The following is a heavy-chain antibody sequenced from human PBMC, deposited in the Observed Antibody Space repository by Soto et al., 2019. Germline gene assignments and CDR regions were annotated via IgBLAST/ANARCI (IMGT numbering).Heavy chain of an antibody. CDR3: ARGSITIFGVVIGYSDYGMDV. Sequence: SETLPLTCAVYGGSSSGYYCSFIRQPPGNGLDWIGEFNHSASANYNPSLKSRVTIPVDTSKNQFSLKLSSLTAADTAVYYCARGSITIFGVVIGYSDYGMDVWGQGTTVS. CDR2: FNHSASA. CDR1: GGSSSGYY. J-gene: IGHJ6*02. D-gene: IGHD3-3*01. V-gene: IGHV4-34*01.